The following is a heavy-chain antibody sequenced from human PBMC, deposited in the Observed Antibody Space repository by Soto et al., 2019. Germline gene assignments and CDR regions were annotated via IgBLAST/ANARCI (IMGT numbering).Heavy chain of an antibody. CDR1: EYSFSNFL. CDR3: ARRGGGNSEVDGFDI. J-gene: IGHJ3*02. CDR2: NNTDDSDT. D-gene: IGHD2-15*01. Sequence: PGEPLKISSKTAEYSFSNFLIDWQHQLPEQGLEFGDINNTDDSDTPYNPSFAGSVTFTGDKSIKTAYLEWTRMKAKDTATYYCARRGGGNSEVDGFDIWGQGTVVTVSS. V-gene: IGHV5-51*03.